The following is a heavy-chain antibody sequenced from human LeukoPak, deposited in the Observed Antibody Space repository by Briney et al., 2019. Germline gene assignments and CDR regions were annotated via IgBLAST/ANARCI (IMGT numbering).Heavy chain of an antibody. D-gene: IGHD6-19*01. V-gene: IGHV3-21*01. Sequence: PGGSLRLSCTASGFKFDDYNMSWFRQAPGKGLEWVSSISSSGDYIYFADSVKGRFTISRDNAKNSVYLQMNSLRAEDTAVYYCARDLGYSSGPNYWGQGTRVTVSS. CDR1: GFKFDDYN. J-gene: IGHJ4*02. CDR3: ARDLGYSSGPNY. CDR2: ISSSGDYI.